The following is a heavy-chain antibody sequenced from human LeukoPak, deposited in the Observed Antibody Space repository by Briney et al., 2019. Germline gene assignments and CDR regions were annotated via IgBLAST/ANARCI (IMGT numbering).Heavy chain of an antibody. CDR2: ISSSSSYI. CDR3: ARGYSYGGDDY. J-gene: IGHJ4*02. CDR1: GFTFSSYS. V-gene: IGHV3-21*01. Sequence: PAGTLSLSCAASGFTFSSYSMNWLRQAPGKGLEWVSYISSSSSYIYYADSVKGRFTIYRDNAKNSLYLQMNSLRAEDTAVYYCARGYSYGGDDYGGQGTRVTVS. D-gene: IGHD5-18*01.